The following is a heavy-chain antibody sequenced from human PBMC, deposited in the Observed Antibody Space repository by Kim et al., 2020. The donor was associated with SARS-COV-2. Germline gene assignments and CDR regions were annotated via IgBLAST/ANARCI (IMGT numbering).Heavy chain of an antibody. D-gene: IGHD3-22*01. CDR2: ISDGGSNT. CDR3: AKDEGDSSGLYYYYGMDV. V-gene: IGHV3-30*18. Sequence: GGSLRLSCAASGFTFSSYGMNWVRQAPGKGLEWVAVISDGGSNTYYADSVKGRFTISRDNSKNTLYLQMNSLRAEDTAVYYCAKDEGDSSGLYYYYGMDVWGQGTTVTVSS. CDR1: GFTFSSYG. J-gene: IGHJ6*02.